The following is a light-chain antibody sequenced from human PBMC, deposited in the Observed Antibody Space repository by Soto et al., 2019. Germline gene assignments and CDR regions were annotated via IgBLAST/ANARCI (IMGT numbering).Light chain of an antibody. Sequence: QSALTQPASVSGSPGQSITISCTGTSSDVGGYNYVYWYQQHPGQAPKLMIYEVSNRHSGVSNRFSGSKSGNTASLTISGLQAEDEDDYYCSSYTSSSTPYVFGTGTKVTVL. J-gene: IGLJ1*01. V-gene: IGLV2-14*01. CDR3: SSYTSSSTPYV. CDR1: SSDVGGYNY. CDR2: EVS.